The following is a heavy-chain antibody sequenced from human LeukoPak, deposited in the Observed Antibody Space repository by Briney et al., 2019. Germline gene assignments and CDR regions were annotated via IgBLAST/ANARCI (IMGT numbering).Heavy chain of an antibody. V-gene: IGHV3-33*01. D-gene: IGHD1-26*01. J-gene: IGHJ3*02. CDR2: IWYDESNK. CDR1: GFTFSSYG. Sequence: PGRSLRLSCAASGFTFSSYGMHWVRQAPGKGLEWVAVIWYDESNKYYADSVKGRFTISRDNSKNTLYLQMNSLRAEDTAVYYCARAQGASGSFSSLDAFDIWGQGTMVTVSS. CDR3: ARAQGASGSFSSLDAFDI.